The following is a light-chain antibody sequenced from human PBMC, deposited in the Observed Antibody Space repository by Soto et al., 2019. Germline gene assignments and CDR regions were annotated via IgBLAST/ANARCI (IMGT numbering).Light chain of an antibody. J-gene: IGLJ1*01. CDR3: SSYTSSSTLYV. CDR1: SSDVVAYNY. V-gene: IGLV2-14*01. Sequence: QSALTQPASVSGSPGQSIAISCTGTSSDVVAYNYVCWYKQHPGNAPQLMIYEVTNRPSGVSDRFSGSKSGNTASLTISGLQAEYEADYDYSSYTSSSTLYVFGTVTKVTVL. CDR2: EVT.